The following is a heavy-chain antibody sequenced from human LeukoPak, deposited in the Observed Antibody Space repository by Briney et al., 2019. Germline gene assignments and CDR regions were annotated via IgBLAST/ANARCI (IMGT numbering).Heavy chain of an antibody. D-gene: IGHD2-8*01. Sequence: SETLSLTCTVSGGSISSGDYYWSWIRQPPGKGLEWIGYIYYSGSTYYNPSLKSRVTISVDTSKNQFSLKLSSVTAADTAVYYCARSMDYYYYMDVWGKGTTVTVSS. V-gene: IGHV4-30-4*08. J-gene: IGHJ6*03. CDR1: GGSISSGDYY. CDR3: ARSMDYYYYMDV. CDR2: IYYSGST.